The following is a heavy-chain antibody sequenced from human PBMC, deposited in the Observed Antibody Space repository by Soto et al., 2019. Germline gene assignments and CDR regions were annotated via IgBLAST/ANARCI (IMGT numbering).Heavy chain of an antibody. Sequence: ASVKVSCKASGYTFTSYAMHWARQAPGQRLEWMGWINAGNGNTKYSQKFQGRVTITRDTSASTAYMELSSLRSEDTAVYYCARGPEIQLWFGYYYYYGMDVWGQGTTVTVSS. V-gene: IGHV1-3*01. J-gene: IGHJ6*02. CDR1: GYTFTSYA. D-gene: IGHD5-18*01. CDR2: INAGNGNT. CDR3: ARGPEIQLWFGYYYYYGMDV.